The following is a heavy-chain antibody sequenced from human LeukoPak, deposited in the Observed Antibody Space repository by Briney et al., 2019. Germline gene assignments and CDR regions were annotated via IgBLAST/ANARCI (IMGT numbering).Heavy chain of an antibody. CDR2: IRYDGSNK. V-gene: IGHV3-30*02. Sequence: GGSLRLSCAASGFTFISYGMHWVRQAPGKGLEWVAFIRYDGSNKDYADSVKGRFTISRDNSKNTLYLQMNSLRPDDTAVYYCAAVQPYYYYYYMDVWGKGTTVTISS. J-gene: IGHJ6*03. CDR3: AAVQPYYYYYYMDV. CDR1: GFTFISYG. D-gene: IGHD1-1*01.